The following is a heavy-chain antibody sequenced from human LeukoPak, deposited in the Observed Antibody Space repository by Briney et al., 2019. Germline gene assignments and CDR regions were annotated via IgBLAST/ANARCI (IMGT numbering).Heavy chain of an antibody. V-gene: IGHV1-18*01. CDR3: ARDWDSSSYSDY. Sequence: ASVKVSCKASGYTFSTYGISWVRQAPGQGLEWMGWISPYNGNTNYAQKFQGRVTMTTDTSTTTAYMELRSLRSDDTAVYYCARDWDSSSYSDYWGQGTLVTVSS. CDR1: GYTFSTYG. CDR2: ISPYNGNT. D-gene: IGHD6-6*01. J-gene: IGHJ4*02.